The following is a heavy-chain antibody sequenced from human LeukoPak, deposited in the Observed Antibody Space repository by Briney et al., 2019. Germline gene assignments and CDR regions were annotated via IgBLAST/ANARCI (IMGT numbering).Heavy chain of an antibody. Sequence: GGSLRLSCAGSGFTFNKYDMHWVRQATGRGLEWVSDITSGGDTRYQGSVKGRFTISRDNAKNTLYLQMNSLRAEDTAVYYCARVGFPYYDILTGFIDYWGQGTLVTVSS. CDR2: ITSGGDT. D-gene: IGHD3-9*01. V-gene: IGHV3-13*04. CDR1: GFTFNKYD. J-gene: IGHJ4*02. CDR3: ARVGFPYYDILTGFIDY.